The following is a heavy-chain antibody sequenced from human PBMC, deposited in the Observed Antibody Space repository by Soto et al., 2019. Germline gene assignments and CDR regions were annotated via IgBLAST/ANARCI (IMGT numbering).Heavy chain of an antibody. V-gene: IGHV3-23*01. CDR3: AKATKSLMYGDVDY. Sequence: GSLRLSGAASVFTFSRYAMNWVRQAPGKGLEWVSVISGSGDTTYYADSVRGRFTISRDNSKNTLYLQMNSLRPEDTAVYYCAKATKSLMYGDVDYWGQGTLVTVSS. D-gene: IGHD4-17*01. J-gene: IGHJ4*02. CDR1: VFTFSRYA. CDR2: ISGSGDTT.